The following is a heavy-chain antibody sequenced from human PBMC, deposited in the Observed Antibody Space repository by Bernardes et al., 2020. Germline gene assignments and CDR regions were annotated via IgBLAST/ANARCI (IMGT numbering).Heavy chain of an antibody. CDR3: ARLLAAAGSDAFDI. D-gene: IGHD6-13*01. CDR1: GGSISSSNW. Sequence: SETLSLTCAVSGGSISSSNWWSWVRQPPGKGLEWIGEIYHSGSTNYNPSLKSRVTISVDKSKNQFSLKLSSVTAADTAVYYCARLLAAAGSDAFDIWGQGKMVTVSS. V-gene: IGHV4-4*02. CDR2: IYHSGST. J-gene: IGHJ3*02.